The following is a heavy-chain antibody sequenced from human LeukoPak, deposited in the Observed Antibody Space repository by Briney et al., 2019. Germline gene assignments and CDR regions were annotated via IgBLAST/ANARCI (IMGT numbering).Heavy chain of an antibody. V-gene: IGHV1-2*02. Sequence: GASVKVSCKASGYTFTGYYMHWVQQAPGQGLEWMGWINPNSGGTNYAQKFQGRVTMTRDTSISTAYMELSRLRSDDTAVYYCAREAVVVPAAYFDYWGQGTLVTVSS. CDR1: GYTFTGYY. CDR3: AREAVVVPAAYFDY. D-gene: IGHD2-2*01. J-gene: IGHJ4*02. CDR2: INPNSGGT.